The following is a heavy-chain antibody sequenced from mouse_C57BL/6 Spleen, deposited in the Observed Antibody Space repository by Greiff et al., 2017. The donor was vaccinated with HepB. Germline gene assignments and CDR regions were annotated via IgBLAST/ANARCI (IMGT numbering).Heavy chain of an antibody. D-gene: IGHD4-1*01. V-gene: IGHV1-69*01. CDR2: IDPSDSYT. J-gene: IGHJ2*01. CDR1: GYTFTSYG. CDR3: ARVAGTFDY. Sequence: QVQLQQPGAELVMPGASVKLSCKASGYTFTSYGMHWVKQRPGQGLEWIGEIDPSDSYTNYNQKFKGKSTLTVDKSSSTAYMQLSSLTSEDSAVYYCARVAGTFDYWGQGTTLTVSS.